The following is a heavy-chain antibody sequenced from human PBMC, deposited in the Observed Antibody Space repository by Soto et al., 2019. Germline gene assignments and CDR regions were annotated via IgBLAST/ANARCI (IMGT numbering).Heavy chain of an antibody. J-gene: IGHJ5*02. CDR2: IWYDGSNK. CDR3: AREYCTNGVCYEP. Sequence: GGSLRLSCAASGFTFSSYGMHWVRQAPGKGLEWVAVIWYDGSNKYYADSVKGRFTISRDNSKNTLYLQMNSLRAEDTAVYYCAREYCTNGVCYEPWGQGTLVTVSS. CDR1: GFTFSSYG. D-gene: IGHD2-8*01. V-gene: IGHV3-33*01.